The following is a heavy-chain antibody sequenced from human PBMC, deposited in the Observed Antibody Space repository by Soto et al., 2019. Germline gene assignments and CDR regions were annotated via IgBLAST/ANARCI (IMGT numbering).Heavy chain of an antibody. J-gene: IGHJ4*02. D-gene: IGHD6-13*01. CDR2: IYYSGST. CDR3: ARHTRFIAAADN. V-gene: IGHV4-39*01. Sequence: QLQLQESGPGLVKPSETLSLTCTVSGGSISSSSYYWGWIRQPPGKGLEWIGSIYYSGSTYYNPSLKSRVTISVDTSKNQFSLKLSSVTAADTAVYYCARHTRFIAAADNWGQGTLVTVSS. CDR1: GGSISSSSYY.